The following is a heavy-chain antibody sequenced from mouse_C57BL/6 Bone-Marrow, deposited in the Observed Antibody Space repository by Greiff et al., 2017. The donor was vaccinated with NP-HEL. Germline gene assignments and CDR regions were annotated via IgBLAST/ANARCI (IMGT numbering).Heavy chain of an antibody. V-gene: IGHV1-18*01. CDR1: GYTFTDYN. CDR3: AREEGDMGPFAY. D-gene: IGHD1-1*02. CDR2: INPNNGGT. J-gene: IGHJ3*01. Sequence: VHVKQSGPELVKPGASVKIPCKASGYTFTDYNMDWVKQSHGKSLEWIGDINPNNGGTIYNQKFKGKATLTVDKSSSTAYMELRSLTSEDTAVYYCAREEGDMGPFAYWGQGTLVTVSA.